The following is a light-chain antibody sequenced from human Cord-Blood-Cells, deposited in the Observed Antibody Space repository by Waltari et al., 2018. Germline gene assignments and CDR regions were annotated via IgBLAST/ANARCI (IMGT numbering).Light chain of an antibody. V-gene: IGLV2-14*01. CDR3: SSYTSSSTLV. CDR2: EVS. J-gene: IGLJ1*01. CDR1: SSDVGGYNY. Sequence: QSALTQPASVSGSPGQSIPISCTGTSSDVGGYNYVSWYQQHPGKAPKLMIYEVSTRPSGVSKRFYCSKSGNTASLTISGLQAEDEADYYCSSYTSSSTLVFGTGTKVTVL.